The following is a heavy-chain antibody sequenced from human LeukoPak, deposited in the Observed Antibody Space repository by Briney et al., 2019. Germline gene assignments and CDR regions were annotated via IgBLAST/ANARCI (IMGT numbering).Heavy chain of an antibody. CDR3: ARGYCSGGSCYSDY. Sequence: GGSLRLSCAASGFTFSSYSMNWVRQAPGKGLEWVSYISSSSSTIYYADSVKGRFTISRDNAKNSLYLQMNSLRAEDTAVYYCARGYCSGGSCYSDYRGRGTLVTVSS. D-gene: IGHD2-15*01. V-gene: IGHV3-48*01. J-gene: IGHJ4*02. CDR1: GFTFSSYS. CDR2: ISSSSSTI.